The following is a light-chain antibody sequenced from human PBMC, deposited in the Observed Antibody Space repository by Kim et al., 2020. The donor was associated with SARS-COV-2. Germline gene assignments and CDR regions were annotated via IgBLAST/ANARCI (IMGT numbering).Light chain of an antibody. J-gene: IGLJ3*02. CDR1: SSDVGGYTY. CDR3: SSYTSSSTLRV. V-gene: IGLV2-14*03. CDR2: DVS. Sequence: QSITSSCTGTSSDVGGYTYVSWYQQHPGKAPKLMIYDVSNRPSGVSNRFSGSKSGNTASLTISGLQAEDEADYYCSSYTSSSTLRVFGGGTKVTVL.